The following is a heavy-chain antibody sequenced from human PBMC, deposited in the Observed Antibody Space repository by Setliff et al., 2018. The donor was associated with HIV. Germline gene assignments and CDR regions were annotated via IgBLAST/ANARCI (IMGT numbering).Heavy chain of an antibody. CDR2: INPKSGGT. V-gene: IGHV1-2*02. Sequence: GASVKVSCKASGYTFTDYYMHWVRQAPGQGLEWMGWINPKSGGTNSAPKFQGRVTMTRDTSISTAYMELSRLRSDDTAVYYCARDGGGPGDYYYYYMDVWAKGTTVTVSS. J-gene: IGHJ6*03. D-gene: IGHD3-16*01. CDR1: GYTFTDYY. CDR3: ARDGGGPGDYYYYYMDV.